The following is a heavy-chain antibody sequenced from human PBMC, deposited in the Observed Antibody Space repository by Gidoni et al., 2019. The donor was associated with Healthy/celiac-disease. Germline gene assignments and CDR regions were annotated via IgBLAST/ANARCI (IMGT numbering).Heavy chain of an antibody. CDR3: AKEEWELHYQGFDY. V-gene: IGHV3-30*18. D-gene: IGHD1-26*01. CDR1: GFTFSSYG. Sequence: QVQLVASGGGVVQPGRSLRLSCAASGFTFSSYGMHWVRQAPGKGLEWVAFISYDGSNKYYADSVKGRFTISRDNSKNTLYLQMNSLRAEDTAVYYCAKEEWELHYQGFDYWGQGTLVTVSS. J-gene: IGHJ4*02. CDR2: ISYDGSNK.